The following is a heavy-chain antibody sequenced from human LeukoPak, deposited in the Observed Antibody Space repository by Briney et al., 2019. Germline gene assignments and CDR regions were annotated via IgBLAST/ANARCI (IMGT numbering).Heavy chain of an antibody. CDR3: ARITYDFWSGYYLPADP. J-gene: IGHJ5*02. CDR1: GYTFTNYG. D-gene: IGHD3-3*01. Sequence: AASVKVSCKASGYTFTNYGISWVRQAPGQGLGWVGWISVYNGNTDYAQKLRGRVTMTTATSTSTAYMELRSLRSDDTAVYYCARITYDFWSGYYLPADPWGQGTLVTVSS. V-gene: IGHV1-18*01. CDR2: ISVYNGNT.